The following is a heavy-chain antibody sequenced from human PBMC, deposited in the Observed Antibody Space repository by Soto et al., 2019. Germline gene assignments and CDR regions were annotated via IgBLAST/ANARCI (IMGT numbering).Heavy chain of an antibody. J-gene: IGHJ4*02. V-gene: IGHV1-3*01. D-gene: IGHD1-26*01. Sequence: ASVKVSCKASGYTFTSYGIQWVRQAPGQRLEWMGWINGGNGDTMYSQKLQGRVTITRDTSANTAYMEVSSLTSEDTAIYYCARDPGSSGSYYPFVYWGQGALVTVSS. CDR1: GYTFTSYG. CDR3: ARDPGSSGSYYPFVY. CDR2: INGGNGDT.